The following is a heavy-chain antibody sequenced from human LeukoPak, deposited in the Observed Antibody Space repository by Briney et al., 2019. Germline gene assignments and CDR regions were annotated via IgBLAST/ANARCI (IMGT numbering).Heavy chain of an antibody. CDR2: IYYSGST. CDR3: AKGYSSPAPYYYYYMDV. V-gene: IGHV4-59*01. J-gene: IGHJ6*03. D-gene: IGHD6-13*01. CDR1: GGSISSYY. Sequence: SETLSLTCTVSGGSISSYYWSWIRQPPGKGLEWIGYIYYSGSTNYNPSFKSRVTISVDTSKNQFSLKLSSVTAADTAVYYCAKGYSSPAPYYYYYMDVWGKGTTVTVSS.